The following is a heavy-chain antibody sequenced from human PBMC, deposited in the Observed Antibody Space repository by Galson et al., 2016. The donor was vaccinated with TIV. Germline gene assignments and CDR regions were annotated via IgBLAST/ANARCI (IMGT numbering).Heavy chain of an antibody. Sequence: SLRLSCAASGFTFSSYKMNWVRQAPGKGLEWVAVYKHYAGSVKGRFTVSRDNSKTTLDLQMNSLGAEDTALYYCAKEENSGYYPNDAFDFWGQGTMVTVS. D-gene: IGHD3-3*01. CDR2: YK. V-gene: IGHV3-30*18. CDR3: AKEENSGYYPNDAFDF. J-gene: IGHJ3*01. CDR1: GFTFSSYK.